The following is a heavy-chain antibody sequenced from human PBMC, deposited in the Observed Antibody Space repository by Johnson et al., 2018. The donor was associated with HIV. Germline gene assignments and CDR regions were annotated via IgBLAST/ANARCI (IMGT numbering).Heavy chain of an antibody. Sequence: QVQLVESGGGVVQPGRSLRLSCAASGFTFSSYAMHWVRQAPGKGLEWVAVISYDGSNKYYADSVKGRFTISRDNSKNTLYLQMNSLRAEDTAVYYFARERRPWGPDAFDIWGQGTMVTVSS. D-gene: IGHD3-16*01. CDR1: GFTFSSYA. J-gene: IGHJ3*02. CDR2: ISYDGSNK. CDR3: ARERRPWGPDAFDI. V-gene: IGHV3-30*04.